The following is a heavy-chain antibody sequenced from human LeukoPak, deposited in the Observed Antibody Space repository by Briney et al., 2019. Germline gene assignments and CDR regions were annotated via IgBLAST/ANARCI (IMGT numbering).Heavy chain of an antibody. D-gene: IGHD6-13*01. CDR1: GFTFSSYG. V-gene: IGHV3-30*02. J-gene: IGHJ4*02. CDR3: AKENNKQQLVRRDLRPSFDY. CDR2: IRYDGSNK. Sequence: PGGSLRLSCAASGFTFSSYGMDWVRQAPGKGLEWVAFIRYDGSNKYYADSVKGRFTISRDNSKNTLYLQMNSLRVEDTAVYYCAKENNKQQLVRRDLRPSFDYWGQGTLVTVSS.